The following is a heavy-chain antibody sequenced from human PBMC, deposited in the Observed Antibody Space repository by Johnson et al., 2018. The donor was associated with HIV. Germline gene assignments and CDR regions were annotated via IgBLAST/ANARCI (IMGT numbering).Heavy chain of an antibody. CDR2: ISYDGDNK. CDR3: ARERAPYYDFWSGTRNSDAFDI. J-gene: IGHJ3*02. D-gene: IGHD3-3*01. CDR1: GFTFSSYG. V-gene: IGHV3-30*03. Sequence: QVQLVESGGDVVQPGRSLRLSCVASGFTFSSYGMHWVRQAPGNGLEWVAVISYDGDNKYYADSVKGRFTISRDNSKNTLYLQMNSLRADDTAVYYCARERAPYYDFWSGTRNSDAFDIWGQGTMVTVSS.